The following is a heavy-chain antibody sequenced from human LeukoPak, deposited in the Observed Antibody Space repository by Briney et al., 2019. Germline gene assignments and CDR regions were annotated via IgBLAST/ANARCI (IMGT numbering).Heavy chain of an antibody. CDR1: GASISSGDYY. CDR2: IYYSGST. D-gene: IGHD6-25*01. V-gene: IGHV4-39*01. J-gene: IGHJ4*02. CDR3: VRRGQRLNPGLYYFDY. Sequence: SETLSLTCTVSGASISSGDYYWGWIRQSPGKGLEWIGTIYYSGSTNYNPSLKSRVTISVYTSENQFSLRLSSVTATDTAVYYCVRRGQRLNPGLYYFDYWGQGTLVTVSS.